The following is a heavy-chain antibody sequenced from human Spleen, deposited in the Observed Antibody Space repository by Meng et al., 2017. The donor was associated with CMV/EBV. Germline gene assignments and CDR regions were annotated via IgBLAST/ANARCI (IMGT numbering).Heavy chain of an antibody. V-gene: IGHV3-9*03. Sequence: LSLTCAASGFTFDHYAMHWVRQAPGKGLEWVSGISWDSGSTGYAESVKGRFTISRDNAKNSLYLQMNSLRADDLALYYCTRGPSSSWYEQPSDYWGQGTLVTVSS. D-gene: IGHD6-13*01. CDR2: ISWDSGST. CDR3: TRGPSSSWYEQPSDY. J-gene: IGHJ4*02. CDR1: GFTFDHYA.